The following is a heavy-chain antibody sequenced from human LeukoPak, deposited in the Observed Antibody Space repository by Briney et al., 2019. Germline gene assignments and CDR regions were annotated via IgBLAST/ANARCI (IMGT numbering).Heavy chain of an antibody. D-gene: IGHD1-26*01. V-gene: IGHV4-34*01. J-gene: IGHJ6*03. CDR1: GGSFSGYY. CDR3: ARATLVGYFSYFYMDV. CDR2: VSHSGST. Sequence: SETLSLTCAVYGGSFSGYYWSWIRQPPGKGLEWIGEVSHSGSTNYNPSLKSRVTISVDTSKNQFSLKLSSVTAADTAVYYCARATLVGYFSYFYMDVWGKGTTVTFSS.